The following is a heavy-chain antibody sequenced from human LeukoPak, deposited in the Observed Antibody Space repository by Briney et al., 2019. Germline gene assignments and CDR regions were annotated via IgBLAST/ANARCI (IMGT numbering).Heavy chain of an antibody. V-gene: IGHV4-61*02. CDR3: ARGDGYKDFDY. J-gene: IGHJ4*02. CDR1: GGSISSGSYY. Sequence: SETLSPTCTVSGGSISSGSYYWSWIRQPAGKGLEWIGRIYTSGSTNYNPSLKSRVTISVDTSKNQFSLELSSVTAADTAVYYCARGDGYKDFDYWGQGTLVTVSS. D-gene: IGHD5-24*01. CDR2: IYTSGST.